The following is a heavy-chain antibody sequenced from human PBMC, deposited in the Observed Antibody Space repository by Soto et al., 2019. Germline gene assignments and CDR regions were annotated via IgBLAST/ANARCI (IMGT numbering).Heavy chain of an antibody. Sequence: SETLSLTCTVSGGSISSGDYYWSWIRQPPGRGLEWIGYIYYSGSTYYNPSLKSRVTISVDTSKNQFSLKLSSVTAADPAVYYCARGDSATIWGNNWFDPWGQGTLVTVSS. CDR2: IYYSGST. D-gene: IGHD1-26*01. V-gene: IGHV4-30-4*01. CDR1: GGSISSGDYY. J-gene: IGHJ5*02. CDR3: ARGDSATIWGNNWFDP.